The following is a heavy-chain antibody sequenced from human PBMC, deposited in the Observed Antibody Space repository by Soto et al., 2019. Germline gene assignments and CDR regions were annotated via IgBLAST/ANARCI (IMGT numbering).Heavy chain of an antibody. CDR2: IYPGDSDT. CDR3: ARRRKESLEVRGDVPDAFDI. J-gene: IGHJ3*02. V-gene: IGHV5-51*01. Sequence: GESLKISCKGSGYSFTSYWIGWVRQMPGKGLEWMGIIYPGDSDTRYSPSFQGQVTISADKSISTAYLQWSSLKASDTAMYYWARRRKESLEVRGDVPDAFDIWGQGTMVTVSS. CDR1: GYSFTSYW. D-gene: IGHD3-10*01.